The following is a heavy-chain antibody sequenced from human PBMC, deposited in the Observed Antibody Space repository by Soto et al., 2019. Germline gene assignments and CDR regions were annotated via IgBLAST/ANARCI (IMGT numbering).Heavy chain of an antibody. V-gene: IGHV5-51*01. J-gene: IGHJ5*02. Sequence: PGESLKISCKTSGYSFNAYWIGWVRQMPGKGLEWIGITNPDDSETRLSPSFQGQVTMSTDKSVTTAYLQWSSLKASDTAMYYCARLPAGSGDWFGPWGQGTLVTVSS. CDR3: ARLPAGSGDWFGP. CDR1: GYSFNAYW. CDR2: TNPDDSET. D-gene: IGHD6-19*01.